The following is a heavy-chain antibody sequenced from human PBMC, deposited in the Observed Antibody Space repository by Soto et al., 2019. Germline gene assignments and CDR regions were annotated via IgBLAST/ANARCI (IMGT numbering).Heavy chain of an antibody. V-gene: IGHV1-58*01. D-gene: IGHD3-3*01. Sequence: QMQLVQSGPEVKKPGTSVKVSCKSSGFTFTSSAVQWVRQARGQRLEWIGWIVVGSGNTNYAQKFQERVTITRDMSTSTAYMELSSLRSEDTAVYYCAAEPDGEWLLPPGMDVWGQGTTVTVSS. J-gene: IGHJ6*02. CDR2: IVVGSGNT. CDR3: AAEPDGEWLLPPGMDV. CDR1: GFTFTSSA.